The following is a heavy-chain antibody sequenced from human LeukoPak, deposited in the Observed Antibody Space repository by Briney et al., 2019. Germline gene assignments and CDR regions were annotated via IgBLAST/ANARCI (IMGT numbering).Heavy chain of an antibody. CDR1: GGAFSSYA. D-gene: IGHD6-13*01. J-gene: IGHJ6*02. CDR2: IIPIFGTA. V-gene: IGHV1-69*13. Sequence: GASVKVSCKASGGAFSSYAISWVRQAPGQGLEWMGGIIPIFGTANYAQKFQGRVTITADESTSTAYMELSSLRSEDTAVYYCARDLGASSSWGGYGMDVWGQGTTVTVSS. CDR3: ARDLGASSSWGGYGMDV.